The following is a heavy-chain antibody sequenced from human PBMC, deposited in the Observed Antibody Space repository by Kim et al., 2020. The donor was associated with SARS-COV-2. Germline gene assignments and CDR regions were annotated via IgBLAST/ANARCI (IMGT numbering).Heavy chain of an antibody. V-gene: IGHV3-30*02. J-gene: IGHJ3*02. Sequence: NKYYADSVKGRFTISRDKSKNTLYLQMNSLRAEDTAVYYCAKEHSDAFDIWGQGTMVTVSS. CDR3: AKEHSDAFDI. CDR2: NK.